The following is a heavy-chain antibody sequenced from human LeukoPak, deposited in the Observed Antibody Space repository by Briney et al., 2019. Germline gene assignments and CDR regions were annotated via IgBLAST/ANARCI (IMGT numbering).Heavy chain of an antibody. CDR1: GYTFTSYY. V-gene: IGHV1-18*04. CDR3: AKGYDSSGYADY. CDR2: ISAYNGNT. D-gene: IGHD3-22*01. Sequence: ASVKVSCKASGYTFTSYYMHWVRQAPGQGLEWMGWISAYNGNTNYAQKLQGRVTMTTDTSTSTAYMELRSLRSDDTAVYYCAKGYDSSGYADYWGQGTLVTVSS. J-gene: IGHJ4*02.